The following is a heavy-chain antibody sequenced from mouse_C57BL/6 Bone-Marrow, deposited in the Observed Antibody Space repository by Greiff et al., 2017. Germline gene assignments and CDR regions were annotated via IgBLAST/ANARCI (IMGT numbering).Heavy chain of an antibody. J-gene: IGHJ4*01. CDR1: GYTFTSYW. Sequence: VQLQQPGAELVMPGASVKLSCKAFGYTFTSYWMHWVKQRPGQGLEWIGEIDPSDSYTNYNQKFKGKSTLTVDKSSSTAYMQLSSLTSEDSAVYYCAREAMDYWGQGTSVTVSS. V-gene: IGHV1-69*01. CDR3: AREAMDY. CDR2: IDPSDSYT.